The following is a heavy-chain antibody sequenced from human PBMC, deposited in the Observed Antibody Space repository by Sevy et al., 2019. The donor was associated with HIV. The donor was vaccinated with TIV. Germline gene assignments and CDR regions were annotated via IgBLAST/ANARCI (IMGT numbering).Heavy chain of an antibody. J-gene: IGHJ4*02. V-gene: IGHV3-11*01. CDR3: ARDVGSYDYVWGSYGPYYFDY. Sequence: GGSLRLSCAASGLTFSDYYMSWIRQAPGKGLEWVSHISSSGSTIYYADSVKGRFTISRDNAKNSLYLQMNSLRAEDTAVYYCARDVGSYDYVWGSYGPYYFDYWGQRTLVTVSS. CDR1: GLTFSDYY. D-gene: IGHD3-16*01. CDR2: ISSSGSTI.